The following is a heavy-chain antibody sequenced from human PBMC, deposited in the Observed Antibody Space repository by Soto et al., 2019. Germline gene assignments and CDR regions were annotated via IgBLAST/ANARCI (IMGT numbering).Heavy chain of an antibody. Sequence: GGSLRLSCAASGFPFSSYCMHWVRQAPGKGLEWVAVISYDGSNKYYADSVKGRFTISRDNSKNTLYLQMNSLRAEDTAVYYCAKDLVRGTRPRYFDYWGHGTLVTVSS. J-gene: IGHJ4*01. V-gene: IGHV3-30*18. CDR2: ISYDGSNK. D-gene: IGHD3-10*01. CDR1: GFPFSSYC. CDR3: AKDLVRGTRPRYFDY.